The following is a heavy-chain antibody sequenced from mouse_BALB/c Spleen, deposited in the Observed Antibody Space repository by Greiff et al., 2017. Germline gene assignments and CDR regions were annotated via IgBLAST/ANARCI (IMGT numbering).Heavy chain of an antibody. CDR1: GYSITSDYA. CDR2: ISYSGST. V-gene: IGHV3-2*02. J-gene: IGHJ4*01. CDR3: ARGKRSYAMDY. Sequence: EVQLQQSGPGLVKPSQSLSLTCTVTGYSITSDYAWNWIRQFPGNKLEWMGYISYSGSTSYNPSLKSRISITRDTSKNQFFLQLNSVTTEDTATYYCARGKRSYAMDYWGQGTSVTVSS.